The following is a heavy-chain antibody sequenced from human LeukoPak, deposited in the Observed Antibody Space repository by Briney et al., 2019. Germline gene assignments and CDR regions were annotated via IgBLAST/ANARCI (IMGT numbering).Heavy chain of an antibody. J-gene: IGHJ4*02. CDR2: ISGSGGST. CDR1: GFTFSSYA. V-gene: IGHV3-23*01. CDR3: ARGRAMEYLLSTYRGRYYFDY. D-gene: IGHD3-3*01. Sequence: GGSLRLSCAASGFTFSSYAMSWVRQAPGKGLEWVSAISGSGGSTYYADSVKGRFTISRDNSKNTLYLQMNSLRADDTAVYYCARGRAMEYLLSTYRGRYYFDYWGQGTLVTVSS.